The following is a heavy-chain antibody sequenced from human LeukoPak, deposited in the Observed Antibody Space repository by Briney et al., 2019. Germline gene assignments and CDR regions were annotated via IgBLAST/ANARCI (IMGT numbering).Heavy chain of an antibody. CDR2: IYYSGSA. Sequence: SETLSLTCTVSSISISSSYWSWIRQPPGKGLEWIGDIYYSGSAHYNPSLKSRVTISVDTSKNQFSLRLTSLTVTDTAVYYCARDRMGSGDYRFDYWGQGTLVTVSS. CDR1: SISISSSY. D-gene: IGHD3-10*01. V-gene: IGHV4-59*01. J-gene: IGHJ4*02. CDR3: ARDRMGSGDYRFDY.